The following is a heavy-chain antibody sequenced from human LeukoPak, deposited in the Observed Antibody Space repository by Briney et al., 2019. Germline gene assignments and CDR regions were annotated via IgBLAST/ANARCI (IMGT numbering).Heavy chain of an antibody. CDR1: GFTFSSYG. CDR2: ISYDGSNK. V-gene: IGHV3-30*18. J-gene: IGHJ6*02. Sequence: PGGSLRLSCAASGFTFSSYGMHWVRQAPGKGLEWVAVISYDGSNKYYADSVKGRFTISRDNSKNTLYLQMNSLRAEDTAVYYCAKGGINYYYGMDVWGQGTTVTVSS. CDR3: AKGGINYYYGMDV. D-gene: IGHD3-10*01.